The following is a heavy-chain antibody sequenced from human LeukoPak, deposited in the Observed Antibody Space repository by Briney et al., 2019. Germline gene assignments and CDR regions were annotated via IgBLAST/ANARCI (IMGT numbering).Heavy chain of an antibody. D-gene: IGHD3-10*01. Sequence: VASVEVSCKASGYTFTSYYMHWVRQAPGQGLEWMGIINPSGGSTSYAQKFQGRVTMTRDTSTSTVYTELSSLRSEDTAVYYCARELPGIGEPEIRGVYYGMDVWGKGTTVTVSS. V-gene: IGHV1-46*01. J-gene: IGHJ6*04. CDR1: GYTFTSYY. CDR2: INPSGGST. CDR3: ARELPGIGEPEIRGVYYGMDV.